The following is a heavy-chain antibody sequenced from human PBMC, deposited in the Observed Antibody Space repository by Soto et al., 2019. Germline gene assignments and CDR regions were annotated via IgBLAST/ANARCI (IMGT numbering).Heavy chain of an antibody. V-gene: IGHV4-59*01. CDR1: XGSISSYY. CDR3: ARYYGSGHIVVTISDYYYMDV. J-gene: IGHJ6*03. Sequence: PSETLSLTCTVSXGSISSYYWSWIRQPPGKGLEWIGYIYYSGSTNYNPSLKSRVTISVDTSKNQFSLKLSSVTAADTAVYYCARYYGSGHIVVTISDYYYMDVWGKGTTVTVSS. CDR2: IYYSGST. D-gene: IGHD5-12*01.